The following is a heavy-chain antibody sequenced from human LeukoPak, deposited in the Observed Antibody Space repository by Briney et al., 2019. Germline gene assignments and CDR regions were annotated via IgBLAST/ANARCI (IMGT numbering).Heavy chain of an antibody. CDR3: ARGSLAIFDWLDS. V-gene: IGHV1-2*02. J-gene: IGHJ5*01. CDR2: INPNTGDT. Sequence: ASVKVSCKASGYTFTGHYMHWVRQAPGQGLEWMGWINPNTGDTNYAQKFQDRVTMTRDTSINTAYLEINRLRSGDTALYYCARGSLAIFDWLDSWGQGTLVTVS. D-gene: IGHD3-3*02. CDR1: GYTFTGHY.